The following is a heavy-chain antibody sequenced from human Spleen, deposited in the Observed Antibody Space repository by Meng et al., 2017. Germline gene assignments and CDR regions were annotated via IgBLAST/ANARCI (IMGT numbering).Heavy chain of an antibody. CDR2: IGGSGTTITI. CDR3: ASSPIVKYGLSSLPLDY. Sequence: GESLKISCSASGFPFSDYYITWLRQAPGKGLAWISYIGGSGTTITIFYADSVKGRFTISSDNSKNTVFLQIYSLRFEDTAVYYCASSPIVKYGLSSLPLDYWGQGPLVPVSS. D-gene: IGHD3-10*01. J-gene: IGHJ4*02. V-gene: IGHV3-11*04. CDR1: GFPFSDYY.